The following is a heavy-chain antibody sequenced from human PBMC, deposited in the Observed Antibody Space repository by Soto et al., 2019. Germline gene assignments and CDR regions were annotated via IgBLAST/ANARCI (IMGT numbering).Heavy chain of an antibody. CDR3: AKYCSSDVCFDY. CDR2: ISGSGDTK. CDR1: GFTFSSCS. J-gene: IGHJ4*02. V-gene: IGHV3-48*02. D-gene: IGHD2-8*01. Sequence: GGSLRLSCASSGFTFSSCSMNWVRQAPGKGLEWVSFISGSGDTKYYADSVKGRFTISRDNAKNSLYLQMSSLRDEDTAAYYCAKYCSSDVCFDYWGQGTLVTVSS.